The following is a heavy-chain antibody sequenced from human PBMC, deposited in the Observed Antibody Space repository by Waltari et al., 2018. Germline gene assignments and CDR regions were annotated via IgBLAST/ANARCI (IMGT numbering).Heavy chain of an antibody. CDR3: ARDTLGTYYFDY. CDR2: IYYSGST. J-gene: IGHJ4*02. V-gene: IGHV4-59*01. CDR1: GGSISSYY. Sequence: QVQLQESGPGLVKPSETLSLTCTVSGGSISSYYWSWIRQPPGKGLEWIGYIYYSGSTNYNPSLKSRVTISVDTSKNQFSLKLSSVTAADTAMYYCARDTLGTYYFDYWGQGTLVTVSS. D-gene: IGHD7-27*01.